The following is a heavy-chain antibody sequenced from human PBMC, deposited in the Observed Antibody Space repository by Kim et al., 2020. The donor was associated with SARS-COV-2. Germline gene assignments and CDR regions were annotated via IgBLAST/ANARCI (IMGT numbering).Heavy chain of an antibody. V-gene: IGHV3-7*03. CDR3: ARRGYSGYEVFFDY. J-gene: IGHJ4*02. CDR1: GFTFSSYW. CDR2: IKQDGSEK. Sequence: GGSLRLSCAASGFTFSSYWMSWVRQAPGKGLEWVANIKQDGSEKYYVDSVKGRFTISRDNAKNSLYLQMNSLRAEDTAVYYCARRGYSGYEVFFDYWGQGTLVTVSS. D-gene: IGHD5-12*01.